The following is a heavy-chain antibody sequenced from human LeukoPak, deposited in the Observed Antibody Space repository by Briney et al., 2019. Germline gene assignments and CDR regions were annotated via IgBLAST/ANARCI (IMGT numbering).Heavy chain of an antibody. CDR2: IYYSGST. Sequence: SETLSLTCTVSGGSISSSSYYWGWIRQPPGKGLEWIGSIYYSGSTYYNPSLKSRVTISVDTSKKQFSLKLSSVTAADTAVYYCARRPLAAAGEPFDYWGQGTLATVSS. CDR1: GGSISSSSYY. D-gene: IGHD6-13*01. V-gene: IGHV4-39*01. J-gene: IGHJ4*02. CDR3: ARRPLAAAGEPFDY.